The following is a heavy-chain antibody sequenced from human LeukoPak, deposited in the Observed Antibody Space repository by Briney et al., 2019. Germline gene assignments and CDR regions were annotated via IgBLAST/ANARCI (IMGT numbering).Heavy chain of an antibody. D-gene: IGHD2-2*02. J-gene: IGHJ5*02. CDR3: ARGSVPAAIGGIDWFDP. CDR2: IYYSGST. CDR1: GGSISSGDYY. V-gene: IGHV4-30-4*08. Sequence: SETLSLTCTVSGGSISSGDYYWSWIRQPPGKGLEWIGYIYYSGSTYYNPSLKGRVTISVDTSKNQFSLKLSSVTAADTAVYYCARGSVPAAIGGIDWFDPWGQGTLVTVSS.